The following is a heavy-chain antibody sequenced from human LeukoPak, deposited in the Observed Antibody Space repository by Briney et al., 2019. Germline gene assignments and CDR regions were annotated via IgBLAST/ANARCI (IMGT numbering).Heavy chain of an antibody. D-gene: IGHD3-3*01. J-gene: IGHJ4*02. CDR1: GFTFSSYA. V-gene: IGHV3-23*01. Sequence: GGSLRLSCAASGFTFSSYAMSWVRQAPGKGLEWVSAISGSGGSTYYADSVKGRFTISRDNSKNTLYLQMNSLRAEDTAVYYCAKDKPYYDFWSGYSSPFDYWGQGTLVTVSS. CDR3: AKDKPYYDFWSGYSSPFDY. CDR2: ISGSGGST.